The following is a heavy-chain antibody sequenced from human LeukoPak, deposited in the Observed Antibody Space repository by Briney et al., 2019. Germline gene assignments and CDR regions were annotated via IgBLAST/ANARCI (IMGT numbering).Heavy chain of an antibody. CDR3: ASRGISLDY. CDR1: GGSISSYY. V-gene: IGHV4-59*06. Sequence: KPSETLSLTCTVSGGSISSYYWSWIRQPPGKGLEWIGYIYYSGSTYYNPSLKSRVTISVDTSKNQFSLKLSSVTAADTAVYYCASRGISLDYWGQGTLVTVSS. J-gene: IGHJ4*02. CDR2: IYYSGST. D-gene: IGHD6-13*01.